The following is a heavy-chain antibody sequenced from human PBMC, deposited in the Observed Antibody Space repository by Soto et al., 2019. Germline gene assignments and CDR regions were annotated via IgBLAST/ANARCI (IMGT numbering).Heavy chain of an antibody. CDR1: GFTFSDYY. Sequence: QVQLVESGGGLVKPGGSLRLSCEASGFTFSDYYIIWIRQAPGKGLEWVSYIRPSASAMYYADSVKGRFTISRDNAKNSLYLQMNSLRVEDTAVYYCARGHYGLDVWGQGITVTVSS. CDR2: IRPSASAM. V-gene: IGHV3-11*01. J-gene: IGHJ6*02. CDR3: ARGHYGLDV.